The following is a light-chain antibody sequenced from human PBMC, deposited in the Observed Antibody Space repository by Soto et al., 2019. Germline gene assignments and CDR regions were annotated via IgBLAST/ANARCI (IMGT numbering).Light chain of an antibody. CDR1: QSVSSN. CDR2: GAS. J-gene: IGKJ1*01. V-gene: IGKV3-15*01. Sequence: EIVMTQSPATLSVSPGERATLSCTASQSVSSNLAWYQQKPGQAPRLLIYGASTRATGIPAMFSGSGSGTEFTLTISSLQSEDFAVTYCPPYHNWPPWTLSKGTKGEIK. CDR3: PPYHNWPPWT.